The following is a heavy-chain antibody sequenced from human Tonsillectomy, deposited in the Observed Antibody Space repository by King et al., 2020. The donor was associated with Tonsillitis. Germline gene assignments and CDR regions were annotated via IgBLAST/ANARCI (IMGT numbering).Heavy chain of an antibody. Sequence: VQLVESGGGVVQPGRSLRLSCAASGFTFSSYAMHWVRQAPGKGLEWVAVISYDGSNKYYADSVKGRFTISRDNSKNTLYLQMNSLRAEDTAVYYCAGDRLRIQLDDAFDIWGQGTMVTVSS. CDR2: ISYDGSNK. J-gene: IGHJ3*02. CDR3: AGDRLRIQLDDAFDI. V-gene: IGHV3-30-3*01. CDR1: GFTFSSYA. D-gene: IGHD5-18*01.